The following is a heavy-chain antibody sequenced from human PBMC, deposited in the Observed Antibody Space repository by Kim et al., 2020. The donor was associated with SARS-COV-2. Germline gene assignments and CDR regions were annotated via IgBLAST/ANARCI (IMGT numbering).Heavy chain of an antibody. J-gene: IGHJ4*02. CDR3: ARGGTYYYDSSGYYWGY. CDR1: GFTFSDYY. V-gene: IGHV3-11*05. CDR2: ISSSSSYT. D-gene: IGHD3-22*01. Sequence: GGSLRLSCAASGFTFSDYYMSWIRQAPGKGLEWVSYISSSSSYTNYADSVKGRFSISRDNAKNSLYLQMNSLRAEDTAVYYCARGGTYYYDSSGYYWGYWGQGTLVTVSS.